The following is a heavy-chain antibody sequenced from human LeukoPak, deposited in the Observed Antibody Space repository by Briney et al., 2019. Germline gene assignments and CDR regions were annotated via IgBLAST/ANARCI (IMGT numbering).Heavy chain of an antibody. V-gene: IGHV3-48*04. Sequence: GGSLTLSCAASGFTSSSYSINWVRQAPGKGLEWVSSISSSGSTIYYADSVKGRFTISRDNAKNSLYLQMNSLRAEDTAVYYCAELGITMIGGVWGKGTTVTISS. CDR2: ISSSGSTI. J-gene: IGHJ6*04. CDR3: AELGITMIGGV. CDR1: GFTSSSYS. D-gene: IGHD3-10*02.